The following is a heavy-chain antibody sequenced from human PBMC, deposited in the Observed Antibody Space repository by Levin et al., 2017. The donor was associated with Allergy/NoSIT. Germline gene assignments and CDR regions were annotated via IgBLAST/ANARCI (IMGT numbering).Heavy chain of an antibody. CDR3: ARMAGYYDSSGDYDYFDY. CDR2: IIPIFGTA. D-gene: IGHD3-22*01. CDR1: GGTFSSYA. V-gene: IGHV1-69*13. J-gene: IGHJ4*02. Sequence: SVKVSCKASGGTFSSYAISWVRQAPGQGLEWMGGIIPIFGTANYAQKFQGRVTITADESTSTAYMELSSLRSEDTAVYYCARMAGYYDSSGDYDYFDYWGQGTLVTVAS.